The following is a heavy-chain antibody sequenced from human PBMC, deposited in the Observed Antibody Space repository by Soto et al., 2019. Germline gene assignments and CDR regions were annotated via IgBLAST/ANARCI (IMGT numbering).Heavy chain of an antibody. CDR2: VYPSGST. Sequence: PSETLSLTCTVSGGSISSYYWSWIRQPAGKGLEWIGRVYPSGSTNYNPSLKSRVTMSVDTSKNQLSLKLSSVTAADTAVYYCARGSSSSWSDYFQHWGQGTLVTVSS. J-gene: IGHJ1*01. CDR1: GGSISSYY. D-gene: IGHD6-13*01. CDR3: ARGSSSSWSDYFQH. V-gene: IGHV4-4*07.